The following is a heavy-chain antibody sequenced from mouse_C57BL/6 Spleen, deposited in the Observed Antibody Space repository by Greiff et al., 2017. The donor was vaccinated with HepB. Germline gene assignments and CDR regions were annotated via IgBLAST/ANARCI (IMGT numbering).Heavy chain of an antibody. D-gene: IGHD3-2*02. CDR2: IDPSDSYT. Sequence: QVQLQQPGAELVRPGTSVKLSCKASGYTFTSYWMHWVKQRPGQGLEWIGVIDPSDSYTNYNQKFKGKATLTVDTSSSTAYMQLSSLTSEDSAVYYCMPAQAPGFAYWGQGTLVTVSA. CDR3: MPAQAPGFAY. J-gene: IGHJ3*01. V-gene: IGHV1-59*01. CDR1: GYTFTSYW.